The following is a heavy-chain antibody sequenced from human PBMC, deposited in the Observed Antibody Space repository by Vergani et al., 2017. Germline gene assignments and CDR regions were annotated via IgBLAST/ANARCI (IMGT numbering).Heavy chain of an antibody. CDR2: ISYDGSNK. J-gene: IGHJ6*03. D-gene: IGHD2/OR15-2a*01. CDR3: ARVRAVKVIYYYMDV. Sequence: QVQLVESGGGVVQPGRSLRLSCAASGFTFSSYAMHWVRQAPGKGLEWVAVISYDGSNKYYADSVKGRFTISRDNSNNTLYLQMNSLGAEDTAVYYCARVRAVKVIYYYMDVWGKGTTVTVS. V-gene: IGHV3-30*01. CDR1: GFTFSSYA.